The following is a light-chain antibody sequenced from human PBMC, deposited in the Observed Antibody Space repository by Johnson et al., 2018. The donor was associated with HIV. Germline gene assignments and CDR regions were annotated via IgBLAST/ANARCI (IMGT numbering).Light chain of an antibody. CDR1: DSNIGSNY. Sequence: QSVLTQSPSVSAAPRQKVTISCSGSDSNIGSNYVSWFQHLPGTAPKLLIYDNNKRPSGIPDRFSGSKSGTSATLGITGLQTGDEADYYCGTCDSSLSARGYVFGTGTKVTVL. CDR2: DNN. CDR3: GTCDSSLSARGYV. V-gene: IGLV1-51*01. J-gene: IGLJ1*01.